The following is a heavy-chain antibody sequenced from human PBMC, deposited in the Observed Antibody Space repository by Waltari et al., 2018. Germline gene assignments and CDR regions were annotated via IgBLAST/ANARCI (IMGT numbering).Heavy chain of an antibody. Sequence: EVQLVESGGNLVQPGGSLRLPCIGSGFPFSTYSMHWVRQAPGKGLEWISYITGSSRTIYYTDSVKGRFTVSRDNAKNSLFLQMSSLRVEDTAVYYCARPVAAAGNYGMDVWGQGTTVTVSS. CDR2: ITGSSRTI. CDR3: ARPVAAAGNYGMDV. D-gene: IGHD6-13*01. CDR1: GFPFSTYS. J-gene: IGHJ6*02. V-gene: IGHV3-48*04.